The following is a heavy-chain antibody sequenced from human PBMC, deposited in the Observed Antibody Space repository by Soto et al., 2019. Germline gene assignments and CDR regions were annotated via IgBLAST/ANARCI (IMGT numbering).Heavy chain of an antibody. Sequence: GGSLRLSCAASGFTFSSYSMNWVRQAPGKGLEWVSSISSSSSYIYYADSVKGRFTISRDNAKNSLYLQMNSLRAEDTAVYYCARDKLRDDYIWGSYRPNGAFDIWGQGTMVTVSS. D-gene: IGHD3-16*02. CDR3: ARDKLRDDYIWGSYRPNGAFDI. J-gene: IGHJ3*02. V-gene: IGHV3-21*01. CDR2: ISSSSSYI. CDR1: GFTFSSYS.